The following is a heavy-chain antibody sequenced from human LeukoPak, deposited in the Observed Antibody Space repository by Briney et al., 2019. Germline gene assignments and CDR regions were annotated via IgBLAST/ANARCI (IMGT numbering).Heavy chain of an antibody. J-gene: IGHJ6*02. CDR3: ARMVAYCTNGVCFGDYYYYGMDV. V-gene: IGHV1-18*01. CDR2: ISAYNGNT. D-gene: IGHD2-8*01. Sequence: ASVKVSCKASGYTFTSYDINWVRQATGQGLEWMGWISAYNGNTNYAQKLQGRVTMTTDTSTSTAYMELRSLRSDDTAVYYCARMVAYCTNGVCFGDYYYYGMDVWGQGTTVTVSS. CDR1: GYTFTSYD.